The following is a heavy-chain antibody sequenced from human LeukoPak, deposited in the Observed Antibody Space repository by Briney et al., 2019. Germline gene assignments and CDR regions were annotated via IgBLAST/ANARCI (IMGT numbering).Heavy chain of an antibody. D-gene: IGHD6-19*01. V-gene: IGHV3-23*01. CDR3: AKTTTGYSSGRYPGWPVDY. CDR1: GFTFSSYA. CDR2: ISGSGGIT. Sequence: GGSLRLSCAASGFTFSSYAIYWVRQAPGKGLEWVSGISGSGGITYFADPVKGRFTISRDNSKNTVYLQMNSLRAEDTAVYYCAKTTTGYSSGRYPGWPVDYWGQGTLATVSS. J-gene: IGHJ4*02.